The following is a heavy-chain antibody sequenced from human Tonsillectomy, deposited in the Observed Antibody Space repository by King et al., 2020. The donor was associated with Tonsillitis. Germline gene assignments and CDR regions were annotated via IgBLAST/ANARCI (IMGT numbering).Heavy chain of an antibody. J-gene: IGHJ5*02. D-gene: IGHD4-17*01. V-gene: IGHV4-39*07. Sequence: LQLQESGPGLVKPSETLSLTCTVSGGSISSSSYYWGWIRQPPGKGLEWIGSIYYSGSTYYNPSLKSRVTISVDTSKNQFSLKLSSVTAADTAVYYCVSLGDYGDCLFDPWGQGTLVTVSS. CDR2: IYYSGST. CDR3: VSLGDYGDCLFDP. CDR1: GGSISSSSYY.